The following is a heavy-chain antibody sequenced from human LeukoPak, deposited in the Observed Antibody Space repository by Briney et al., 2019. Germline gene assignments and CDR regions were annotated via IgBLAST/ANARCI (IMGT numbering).Heavy chain of an antibody. CDR3: AKRMVRGVMYGMDV. Sequence: PGGSLRLSCAASGFTFSSYAMSWVRQAPGKGLEWVSAISGSGGSTYYADSVKGRFTISRDNSKNTLYLQMNSLRAEDTAVYYCAKRMVRGVMYGMDVWGQGTTVTVSS. CDR2: ISGSGGST. CDR1: GFTFSSYA. V-gene: IGHV3-23*01. J-gene: IGHJ6*02. D-gene: IGHD3-10*01.